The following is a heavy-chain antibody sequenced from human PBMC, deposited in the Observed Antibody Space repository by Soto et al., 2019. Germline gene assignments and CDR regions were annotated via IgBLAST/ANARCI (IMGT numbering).Heavy chain of an antibody. Sequence: QVQLQQWGAGLLKPSETLSLTCAVYGGSFSGYYWSWIRQPPGKGLEWIGEINHSGSTNYNPSLKSRVTISVDTSKNQFSLKLSSVTAADTAVYYCARSSSTSSSPPKAHYYYYMDVWGKGTTVTVSS. V-gene: IGHV4-34*01. CDR3: ARSSSTSSSPPKAHYYYYMDV. D-gene: IGHD2-2*01. J-gene: IGHJ6*03. CDR2: INHSGST. CDR1: GGSFSGYY.